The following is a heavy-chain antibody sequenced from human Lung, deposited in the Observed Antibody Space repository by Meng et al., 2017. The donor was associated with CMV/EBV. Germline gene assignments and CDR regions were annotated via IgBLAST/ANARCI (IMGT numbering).Heavy chain of an antibody. D-gene: IGHD2-2*01. J-gene: IGHJ5*01. CDR2: IIPVRGIT. CDR3: AREQYCSNTNCFNWFDS. V-gene: IGHV1-69*04. Sequence: SIYSVSWVRQAPGQGLEWMGRIIPVRGITNYAQKFQGRVTITADRSTSTFYMELSSLRSEDTAMYYCAREQYCSNTNCFNWFDSWAQGTLVTVSS. CDR1: SIYS.